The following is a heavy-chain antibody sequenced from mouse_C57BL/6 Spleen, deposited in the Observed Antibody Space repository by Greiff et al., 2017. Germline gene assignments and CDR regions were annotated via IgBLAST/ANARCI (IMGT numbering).Heavy chain of an antibody. V-gene: IGHV1-61*01. Sequence: QVQLQQPGAELVRPGSSVKLSCKASGYTFTSYWMDWVKQRPGQGLEWIGNIYPSDSETHYNQKFKDKATVTVDKSSSTAYMQLSSLTSEDSAVYYCARDYWKDWYFGVWGTGTTVTVSS. CDR1: GYTFTSYW. D-gene: IGHD1-1*02. CDR2: IYPSDSET. J-gene: IGHJ1*03. CDR3: ARDYWKDWYFGV.